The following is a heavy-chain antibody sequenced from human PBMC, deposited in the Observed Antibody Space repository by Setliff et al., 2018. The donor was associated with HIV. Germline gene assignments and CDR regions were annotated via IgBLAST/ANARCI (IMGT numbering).Heavy chain of an antibody. V-gene: IGHV3-15*05. CDR3: ARIAWKQGAVGSFCDY. J-gene: IGHJ4*02. D-gene: IGHD3-10*01. CDR1: GFTFRDAW. Sequence: GGSLRLSCLGSGFTFRDAWVNWVRQAPGKGLEWVGRIKSRADGGADHAAPVQGRVTMSMDMSKNLFSLNLSSVTAADSAVYYCARIAWKQGAVGSFCDYWGQGGLVTVSS. CDR2: IKSRADGGA.